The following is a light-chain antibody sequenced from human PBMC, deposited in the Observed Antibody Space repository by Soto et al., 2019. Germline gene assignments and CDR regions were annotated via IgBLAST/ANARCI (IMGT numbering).Light chain of an antibody. CDR1: QSIGGW. CDR3: QHYHSYPYT. Sequence: DIQMTQSPSTLSASVGDRVTITCRASQSIGGWLAWYQQRPGKAPRLLIYDASSVESGVPSRFSGSTSGTKFTLAISSLQPEDFATYYCQHYHSYPYTFGQGTKVDSK. CDR2: DAS. V-gene: IGKV1-5*01. J-gene: IGKJ2*01.